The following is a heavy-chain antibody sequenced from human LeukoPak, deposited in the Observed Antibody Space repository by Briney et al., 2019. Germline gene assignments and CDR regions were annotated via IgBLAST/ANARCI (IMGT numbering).Heavy chain of an antibody. V-gene: IGHV3-11*01. D-gene: IGHD3-22*01. Sequence: GGSLRLSCAASGFTFSDYYMSWIRQAPGKGLEWVSYISSSGSTIYYADSVKGRFTISRDNAKYSLYLQMNSLRAEDTAVYYCARDESDYDSSGYLSYWGQGTLVTVSS. CDR2: ISSSGSTI. J-gene: IGHJ4*02. CDR1: GFTFSDYY. CDR3: ARDESDYDSSGYLSY.